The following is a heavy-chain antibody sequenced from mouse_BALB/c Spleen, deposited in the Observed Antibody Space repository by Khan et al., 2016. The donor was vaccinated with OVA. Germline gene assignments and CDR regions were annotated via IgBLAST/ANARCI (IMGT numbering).Heavy chain of an antibody. D-gene: IGHD2-12*01. CDR2: IYPGSGST. CDR3: TRWSYWFAY. CDR1: GYTFTSYW. V-gene: IGHV1S22*01. J-gene: IGHJ3*01. Sequence: LQQSGSELVRPGASVKLSCKAPGYTFTSYWMHWVKQRPGQGLEWIGDIYPGSGSTNYDEKFKSKATLTVDTSSSTAYMQLSSLTSEDSAVYYSTRWSYWFAYWGQGALVTVSA.